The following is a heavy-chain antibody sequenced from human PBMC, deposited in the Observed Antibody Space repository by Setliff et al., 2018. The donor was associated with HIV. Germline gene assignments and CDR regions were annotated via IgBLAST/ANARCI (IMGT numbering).Heavy chain of an antibody. V-gene: IGHV3-33*06. CDR2: IWNDGRNK. J-gene: IGHJ6*02. D-gene: IGHD6-6*01. CDR3: AKDRSDLAAKLDYYYYFGFDV. CDR1: GFTFSNYG. Sequence: TGGSMRLSCATSGFTFSNYGMHWLRQAPGKGLEWLALIWNDGRNKYYVDSVKGRFTISRDNSKNTLYLQMNSLSAEDTAVYYCAKDRSDLAAKLDYYYYFGFDVWGQGTTVTVSS.